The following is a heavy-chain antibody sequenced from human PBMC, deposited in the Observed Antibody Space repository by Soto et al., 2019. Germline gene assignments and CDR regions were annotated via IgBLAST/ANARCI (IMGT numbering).Heavy chain of an antibody. Sequence: ASVKVSCKASGYTFTSYYMHWVRQAPGQGLEWMGLINPSGGGTSYAQKFQGRVTMTRDTSTSTVYMDLSSLSSEDTAVYYCARDSTLAYWGQGTLVTVSS. V-gene: IGHV1-46*01. CDR2: INPSGGGT. J-gene: IGHJ4*02. CDR3: ARDSTLAY. CDR1: GYTFTSYY.